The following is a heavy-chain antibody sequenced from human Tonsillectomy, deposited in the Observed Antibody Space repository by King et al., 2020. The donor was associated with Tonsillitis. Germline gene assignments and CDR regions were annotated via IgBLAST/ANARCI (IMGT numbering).Heavy chain of an antibody. V-gene: IGHV1-69*01. CDR3: ARDLRSFYDSRGYYSGFDY. CDR1: GGTFSSYA. D-gene: IGHD3-22*01. Sequence: VQLVESGAEVKKPGSSVKVSCKASGGTFSSYAISWVRQAPGQGLEWMGGIIPIFGTANYAQKFQGRVTITADESTSTAYMELSSLRSEDTAVYYCARDLRSFYDSRGYYSGFDYWGQRTLVTVSS. J-gene: IGHJ4*02. CDR2: IIPIFGTA.